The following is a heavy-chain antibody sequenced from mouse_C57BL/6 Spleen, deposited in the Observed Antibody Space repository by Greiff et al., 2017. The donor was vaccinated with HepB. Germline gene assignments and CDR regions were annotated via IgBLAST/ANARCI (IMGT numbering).Heavy chain of an antibody. J-gene: IGHJ4*01. CDR3: ARHGGGTSGDY. Sequence: EVQLVESGGGLVQPGGSLKLSCAASGFTFSDYYMYWVRQTPEKRLEWVAYISNGGGSTYYPDTVKGRFTISRDNAKNTLYLQMSRLKSEDTAMYYCARHGGGTSGDYWGQGTSVTVSS. D-gene: IGHD3-2*02. V-gene: IGHV5-12*01. CDR1: GFTFSDYY. CDR2: ISNGGGST.